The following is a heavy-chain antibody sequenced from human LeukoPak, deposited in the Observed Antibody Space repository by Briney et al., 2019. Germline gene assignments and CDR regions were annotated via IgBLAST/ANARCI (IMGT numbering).Heavy chain of an antibody. J-gene: IGHJ5*02. CDR2: INPNSGGT. Sequence: ASVKVSCKASGYTFTGYYMHWVRQAPGQGLGWMGWINPNSGGTNYAQKFQGRVTMTRDTSISTAYMELSRLRSDDTAVYYCARARTYCSGGSCYLLDPWGQGTLVTVSS. CDR3: ARARTYCSGGSCYLLDP. D-gene: IGHD2-15*01. V-gene: IGHV1-2*02. CDR1: GYTFTGYY.